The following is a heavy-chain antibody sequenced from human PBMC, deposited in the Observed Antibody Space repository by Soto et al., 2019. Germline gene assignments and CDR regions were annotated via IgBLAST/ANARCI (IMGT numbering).Heavy chain of an antibody. CDR1: GFTFSNYS. J-gene: IGHJ4*02. D-gene: IGHD4-17*01. CDR3: ARRTTVTEAFDY. V-gene: IGHV3-21*01. CDR2: ISSSISYI. Sequence: GGSLRLSCAASGFTFSNYSMNWVRQAPGKGLEWVSSISSSISYIYYADSVKGRSTISRDNAKNALYLQMNSLRAEDTAVYYCARRTTVTEAFDYWGQGTLVTVSS.